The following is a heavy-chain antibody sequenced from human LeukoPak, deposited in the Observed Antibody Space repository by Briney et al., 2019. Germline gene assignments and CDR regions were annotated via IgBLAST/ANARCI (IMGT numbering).Heavy chain of an antibody. CDR3: ARDRRGQSGWYYIPGGS. CDR2: IYYSGST. D-gene: IGHD2-15*01. Sequence: SETLSLTCTVSGGSISSGDYYWSWIRQPPVNGLEYIWYIYYSGSTYYNPSLKSRITISLDTSKNQFSLKLSSVTPADTAVYYCARDRRGQSGWYYIPGGSWGQGTLVTVSS. V-gene: IGHV4-30-4*08. J-gene: IGHJ5*02. CDR1: GGSISSGDYY.